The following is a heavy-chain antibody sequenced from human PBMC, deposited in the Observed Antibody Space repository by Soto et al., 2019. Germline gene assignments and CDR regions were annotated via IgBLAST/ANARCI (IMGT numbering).Heavy chain of an antibody. D-gene: IGHD3-10*01. V-gene: IGHV4-30-2*01. J-gene: IGHJ5*02. CDR1: GGSMSSGGYF. CDR2: IYHSGST. Sequence: QLQLQESGSGLVKPSQTLSLTCAVSGGSMSSGGYFWSWIRQPPGKGLEWIGYIYHSGSTYYNPSLKSRVTISVDRSKNQFSLKLSSVTAADPAVYYCARGLGPWGQGTLVTVSS. CDR3: ARGLGP.